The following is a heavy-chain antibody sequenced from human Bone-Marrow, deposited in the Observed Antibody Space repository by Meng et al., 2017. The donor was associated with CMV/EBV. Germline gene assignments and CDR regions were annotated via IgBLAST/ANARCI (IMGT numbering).Heavy chain of an antibody. CDR2: ISYDGSNK. Sequence: GGSLRLSCAASGFTFSSYAMHWVRQAPGKGLEWVAVISYDGSNKYYADSVKGRFTISRDNSKNTLYLQMNSLRAEDTAVYYCARDTSPTMIVVAPTGCWGQGTLVTVSS. V-gene: IGHV3-30*04. D-gene: IGHD3-22*01. CDR1: GFTFSSYA. CDR3: ARDTSPTMIVVAPTGC. J-gene: IGHJ4*02.